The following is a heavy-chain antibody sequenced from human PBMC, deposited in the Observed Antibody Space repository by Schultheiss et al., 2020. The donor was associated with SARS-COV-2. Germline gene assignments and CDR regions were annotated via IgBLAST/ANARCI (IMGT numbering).Heavy chain of an antibody. CDR1: VGTFDTYS. D-gene: IGHD6-13*01. Sequence: ASVKVSCKASVGTFDTYSFSWVRQAPGQGLEWMGWINPNSGGTNYAQKLQGRVTMTTDTSTSTAYMELRSLRSEDTAVYYCASPIAAAGTFDYWGQGTLVTVSS. V-gene: IGHV1-18*01. CDR2: INPNSGGT. J-gene: IGHJ4*02. CDR3: ASPIAAAGTFDY.